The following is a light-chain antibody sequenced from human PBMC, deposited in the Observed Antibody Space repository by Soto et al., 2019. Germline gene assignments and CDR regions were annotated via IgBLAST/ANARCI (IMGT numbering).Light chain of an antibody. CDR2: GNS. Sequence: QSVLTQPPSVSGAPGQRVTISCTGSSSNIGAGYDVHWYQQLPGTAPKLLIYGNSNRPSGVPDRFSGSKSGTSASLAITGLQAEDEADYYCQSYDSSLSGYVVFGGVTNLTVL. CDR1: SSNIGAGYD. CDR3: QSYDSSLSGYVV. J-gene: IGLJ2*01. V-gene: IGLV1-40*01.